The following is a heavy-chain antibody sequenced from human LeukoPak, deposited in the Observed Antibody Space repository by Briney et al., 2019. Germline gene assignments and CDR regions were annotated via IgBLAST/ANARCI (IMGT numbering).Heavy chain of an antibody. J-gene: IGHJ4*02. Sequence: ASVKVACKASGYTFTGYYMHWVRQAPGQGLEWMGWINPNSDGTKYAQKFRGRVTMTRDTSITTVYMEVSSLTSDDTAVYYCARQDLRNFDYWGQGTLVTVSS. CDR1: GYTFTGYY. D-gene: IGHD4-17*01. V-gene: IGHV1-2*02. CDR2: INPNSDGT. CDR3: ARQDLRNFDY.